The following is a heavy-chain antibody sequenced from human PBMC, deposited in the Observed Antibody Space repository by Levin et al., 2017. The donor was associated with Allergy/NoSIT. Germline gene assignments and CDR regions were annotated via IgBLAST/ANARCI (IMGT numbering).Heavy chain of an antibody. Sequence: GGSLRLSCKGSGSSFTSYWISWVRQMPGKGLEWMGTIDPSNSYSTYSPSFQGHVTISTDKSINTAYLQWNSLKASDTAMYYCARRAGYTSGWYWFDRWGQGTPVTVSS. CDR1: GSSFTSYW. CDR3: ARRAGYTSGWYWFDR. D-gene: IGHD6-19*01. CDR2: IDPSNSYS. V-gene: IGHV5-10-1*01. J-gene: IGHJ5*02.